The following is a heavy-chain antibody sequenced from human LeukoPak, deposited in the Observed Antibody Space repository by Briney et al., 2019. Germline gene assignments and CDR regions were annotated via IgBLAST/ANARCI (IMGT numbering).Heavy chain of an antibody. V-gene: IGHV3-23*01. CDR1: GFTFSSYG. D-gene: IGHD6-19*01. Sequence: GGSLRLSCAASGFTFSSYGITWVRQAPGKGLEWVSTISVTGGSTYYADSVKGRYTISRDNSKDTLYLQMNSLRAEDTAVYYCAKGGYSSGWRNYFDYWGQGTLVTVSS. J-gene: IGHJ4*02. CDR3: AKGGYSSGWRNYFDY. CDR2: ISVTGGST.